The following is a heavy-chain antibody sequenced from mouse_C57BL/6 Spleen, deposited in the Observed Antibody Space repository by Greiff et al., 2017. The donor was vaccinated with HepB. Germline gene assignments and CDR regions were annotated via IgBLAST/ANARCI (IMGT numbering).Heavy chain of an antibody. CDR1: GYTFTSYW. D-gene: IGHD2-2*01. V-gene: IGHV1-53*01. CDR2: INPSNGGT. CDR3: ARGAIYYGCFDY. Sequence: VQLQQPGTELVKPGASVTLSCKASGYTFTSYWMHWVKQRPGQGLEWIGNINPSNGGTNYNEKFKSKATLTVDKSSSTAYMQLSSLTSEDSAVYYCARGAIYYGCFDYWGQGTTLTVSS. J-gene: IGHJ2*01.